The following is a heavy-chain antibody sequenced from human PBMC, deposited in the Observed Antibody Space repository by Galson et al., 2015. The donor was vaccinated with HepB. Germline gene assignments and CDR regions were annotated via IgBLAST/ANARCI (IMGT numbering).Heavy chain of an antibody. CDR2: INPGNGNR. J-gene: IGHJ6*02. CDR3: AIPLGLWPDSLYYYYGMDV. D-gene: IGHD3-16*01. Sequence: SVKVSCKASGYTFTNYALHWVRQAPGHRLEWMGWINPGNGNRRYSQKFQGRVTITSDTSANIAYMELTSLRSEDTALYYCAIPLGLWPDSLYYYYGMDVWGQGTTVTVSS. CDR1: GYTFTNYA. V-gene: IGHV1-3*01.